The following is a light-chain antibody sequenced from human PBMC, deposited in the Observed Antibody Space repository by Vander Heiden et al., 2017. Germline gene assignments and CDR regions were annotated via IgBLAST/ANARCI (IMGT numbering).Light chain of an antibody. V-gene: IGKV4-1*01. CDR1: QSVLYSSNNKNY. CDR2: WAS. J-gene: IGKJ2*01. CDR3: QQDDSTPKT. Sequence: DSVMTQSPDSLAVSLGERATINCKSSQSVLYSSNNKNYLAWYQQNPGQPPKLLIYWASTRESGVPDRFSGSASATDFTLTISILHAEDVAVYYCQQDDSTPKTFGQGTKMEIK.